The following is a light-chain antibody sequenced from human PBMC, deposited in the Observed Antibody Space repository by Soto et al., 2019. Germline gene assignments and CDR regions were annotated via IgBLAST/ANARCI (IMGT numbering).Light chain of an antibody. Sequence: EIVLTQSPGTLSLSPGERATLSCRASQRVSSSYLAWYQQRPGQAPRLLIYGAFRRATGIPDRFSGSGSGTDFTLTISRLEPEDFAVYYCQQYGSSPLYAFGQGTKLEIK. CDR2: GAF. J-gene: IGKJ2*01. CDR3: QQYGSSPLYA. V-gene: IGKV3-20*01. CDR1: QRVSSSY.